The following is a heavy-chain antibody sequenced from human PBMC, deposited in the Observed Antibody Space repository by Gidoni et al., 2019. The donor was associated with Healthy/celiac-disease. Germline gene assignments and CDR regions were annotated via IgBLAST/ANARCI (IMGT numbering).Heavy chain of an antibody. Sequence: QVQLVQSGAEVKKPGASVKVSCTASGYTFTGYYMHWVRQAPGQGLEWMGWINPNSGGTNYAQKFQGRVTMTRDTSISTAYMELSRLRSDDTAVYYCARALRFLEWLPYPHYYGMDVWGQGTTVTVSS. CDR3: ARALRFLEWLPYPHYYGMDV. CDR2: INPNSGGT. J-gene: IGHJ6*02. V-gene: IGHV1-2*02. D-gene: IGHD3-3*01. CDR1: GYTFTGYY.